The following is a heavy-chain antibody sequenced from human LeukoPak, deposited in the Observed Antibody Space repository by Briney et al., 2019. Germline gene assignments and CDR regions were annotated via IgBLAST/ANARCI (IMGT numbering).Heavy chain of an antibody. V-gene: IGHV1-69*05. J-gene: IGHJ3*02. CDR2: IIPIFGTA. Sequence: SVKVSCKASGGTFSSYAISWVRQAPGQGLEWMGRIIPIFGTANYAQKFQGRVTITMDESTSTAYMELSSLRSEDTAVYYCARPRSGPDAFDIWGQGTMVTVSS. D-gene: IGHD3-3*01. CDR3: ARPRSGPDAFDI. CDR1: GGTFSSYA.